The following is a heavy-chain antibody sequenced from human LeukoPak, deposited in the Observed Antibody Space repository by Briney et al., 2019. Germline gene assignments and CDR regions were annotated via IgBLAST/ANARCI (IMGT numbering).Heavy chain of an antibody. Sequence: GGSLRLSCAASGLTFSRYAMTWVRQAPGKGLEWVSAISGSGGSTYYADSVKGRFTISRDNSKNTLYLQMNSLRAEDTAVYYCAKGTYYDFWSGSAWFDPWGQGTLVTVSS. V-gene: IGHV3-23*01. J-gene: IGHJ5*02. CDR2: ISGSGGST. CDR1: GLTFSRYA. CDR3: AKGTYYDFWSGSAWFDP. D-gene: IGHD3-3*01.